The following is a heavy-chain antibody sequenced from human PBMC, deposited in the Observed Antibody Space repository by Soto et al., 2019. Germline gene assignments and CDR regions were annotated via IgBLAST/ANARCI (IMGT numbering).Heavy chain of an antibody. D-gene: IGHD3-9*01. Sequence: PSQTLSLTGSVYGRCFSGYYWSGIRQPPGKGLEWIREISYSVSANYNPSLKSLVTISLDSSTNQIFLKLSNVTSADTALYYAASGCSGFLTGYYCYYFYSGIAVLSQGTVDTVS. J-gene: IGHJ6*02. V-gene: IGHV4-34*01. CDR2: ISYSVSA. CDR3: ASGCSGFLTGYYCYYFYSGIAV. CDR1: GRCFSGYY.